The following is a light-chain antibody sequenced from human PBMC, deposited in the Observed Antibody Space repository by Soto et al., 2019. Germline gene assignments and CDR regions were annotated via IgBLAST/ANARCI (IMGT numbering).Light chain of an antibody. J-gene: IGKJ1*01. Sequence: IVLSQSPGTLSLTKGERATLSCRASQSVSNNYLAWYQQKPGQAPRLLIHSVSSRATGTADRFSGGGSGTDFTLTISRLEPEDFALYYCQQYGISPTTFGQVGNVDIK. CDR3: QQYGISPTT. CDR2: SVS. CDR1: QSVSNNY. V-gene: IGKV3-20*01.